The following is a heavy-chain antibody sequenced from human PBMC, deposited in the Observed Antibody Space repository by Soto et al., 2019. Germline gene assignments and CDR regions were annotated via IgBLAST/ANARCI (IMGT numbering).Heavy chain of an antibody. Sequence: QVQMVQSGGGVVQPGRSLRLSCTASGFTFENFGMHWARQAPGKGLEWVAVIWHDGSKTQYGDSVKGRFIISRDNSKNTVYLQLNSLRAEDTAIYYCVTGIEGYWGQGTLVTVSS. V-gene: IGHV3-33*03. CDR2: IWHDGSKT. CDR1: GFTFENFG. CDR3: VTGIEGY. D-gene: IGHD1-20*01. J-gene: IGHJ4*02.